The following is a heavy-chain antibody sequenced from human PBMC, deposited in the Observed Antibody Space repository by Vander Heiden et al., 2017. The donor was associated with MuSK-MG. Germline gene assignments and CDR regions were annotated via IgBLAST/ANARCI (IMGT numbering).Heavy chain of an antibody. V-gene: IGHV4-31*03. Sequence: QVQLQESGPGLVKPSQTLSLTCTGSGGSISSGGYYWSWIRQQPGKGLEWIGYIYYSGSTYYNPSLKSRVTISVDTSKNQFSLKLSSVTAADTAVYYCARVVTAIKNFDYWGQGTLVTVSS. D-gene: IGHD2-21*02. J-gene: IGHJ4*02. CDR3: ARVVTAIKNFDY. CDR2: IYYSGST. CDR1: GGSISSGGYY.